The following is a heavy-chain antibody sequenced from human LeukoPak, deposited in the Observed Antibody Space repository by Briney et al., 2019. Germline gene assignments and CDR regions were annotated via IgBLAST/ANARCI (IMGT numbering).Heavy chain of an antibody. J-gene: IGHJ5*02. V-gene: IGHV1-2*02. CDR1: GHTLTGYY. CDR2: TNTDNGIT. CDR3: ARKGCTGDCFRFDP. Sequence: ASVKVSFKASGHTLTGYYKQWVRKAPRQRPWCRAWTNTDNGITKYAQKFQGRVTMTTDTSTSTAYMELSGLRSDDSAVYCCARKGCTGDCFRFDPWGKENLVTVSS. D-gene: IGHD2-21*02.